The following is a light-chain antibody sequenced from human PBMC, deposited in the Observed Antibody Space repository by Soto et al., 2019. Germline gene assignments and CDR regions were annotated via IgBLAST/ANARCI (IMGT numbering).Light chain of an antibody. V-gene: IGKV3-20*01. J-gene: IGKJ5*01. CDR3: QQYGTSPRIT. CDR2: GAS. CDR1: QSVSSYY. Sequence: DIVLTQSPGTLSLSPGERATLSCRASQSVSSYYLAWYQQNPGQAPRLLIYGASSMATGIPARFSGSGSGTDFTLTISRLEPEDFAVYYCQQYGTSPRITFGQGTRLEIK.